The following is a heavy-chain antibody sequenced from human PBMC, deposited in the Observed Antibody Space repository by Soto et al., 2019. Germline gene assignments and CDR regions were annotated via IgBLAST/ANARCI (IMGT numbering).Heavy chain of an antibody. CDR3: ARDAYPNWFDF. J-gene: IGHJ5*01. D-gene: IGHD2-8*01. CDR2: ISSGGSA. CDR1: GGSINSYY. V-gene: IGHV4-4*07. Sequence: PSETLSLTCNVSGGSINSYYWSWIRQPAGKGLEWIGRISSGGSAIYNPSLKSRGTISVDTSKNQFSLRLTSATAADTAVYFCARDAYPNWFDFWGQGTLVTVSS.